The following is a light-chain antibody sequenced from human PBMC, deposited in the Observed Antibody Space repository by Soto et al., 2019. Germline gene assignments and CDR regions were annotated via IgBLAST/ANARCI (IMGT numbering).Light chain of an antibody. CDR1: ISNIGSNS. Sequence: QSVLTQPPSASGTPGQRVTISGSGSISNIGSNSVNWYQQLPGTAPKLLMYRNNVRPSGVPDRFSGSKSGTSASLAISGLQSEDEADYYCAAWDDSLNGLYVFGTGTKLTVL. CDR3: AAWDDSLNGLYV. V-gene: IGLV1-44*01. CDR2: RNN. J-gene: IGLJ1*01.